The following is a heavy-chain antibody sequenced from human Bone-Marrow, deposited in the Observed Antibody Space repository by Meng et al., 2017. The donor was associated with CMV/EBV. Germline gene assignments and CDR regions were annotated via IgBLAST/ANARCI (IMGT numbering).Heavy chain of an antibody. V-gene: IGHV3-7*01. J-gene: IGHJ4*02. CDR2: MNQDGSQK. CDR1: GFTFSSHW. D-gene: IGHD3-22*01. Sequence: GESLKISCAASGFTFSSHWMTWVRQAPGKGLEWVANMNQDGSQKNYVDSVKGRFTISRDNAKNSLYLQMNSLRAEDTAVYYCARDEPMTLWGYWGQGTLVTVSS. CDR3: ARDEPMTLWGY.